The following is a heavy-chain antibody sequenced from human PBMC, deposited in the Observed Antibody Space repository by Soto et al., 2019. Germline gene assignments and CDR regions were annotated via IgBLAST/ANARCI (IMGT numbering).Heavy chain of an antibody. CDR2: ISGDST. D-gene: IGHD6-13*01. J-gene: IGHJ4*02. CDR1: GFTFSSYA. Sequence: EVQLLDSGGGLVQPGGSLRLSCAASGFTFSSYAMNWVRQAPGKGLEWVSVISGDSTYYADSVKGRFTISRDNSKNTLYLQMNSLRAEDTAVYCCARRGPGTYFDYWGQGTLVTVSS. V-gene: IGHV3-23*01. CDR3: ARRGPGTYFDY.